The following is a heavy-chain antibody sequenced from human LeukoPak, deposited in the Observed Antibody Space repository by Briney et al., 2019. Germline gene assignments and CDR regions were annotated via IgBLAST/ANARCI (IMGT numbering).Heavy chain of an antibody. CDR3: ARADSTTALDY. Sequence: PSETLSLTCTVSGGSISSGSYYWSCIRQPPGKGLEWIGYIYYSGSTNYNPSLKSRVSISVDTSKNQFSLKLSSVTAADTAVYYCARADSTTALDYWGQGTLVTVSS. V-gene: IGHV4-61*01. CDR2: IYYSGST. CDR1: GGSISSGSYY. J-gene: IGHJ4*02. D-gene: IGHD4-17*01.